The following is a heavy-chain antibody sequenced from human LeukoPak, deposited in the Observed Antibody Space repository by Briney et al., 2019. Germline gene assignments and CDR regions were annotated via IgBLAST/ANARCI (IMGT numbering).Heavy chain of an antibody. CDR1: GGTLANYA. CDR2: FIPIFGSA. Sequence: SVKVSCTASGGTLANYAVSWVRQAPGQGLEWMGGFIPIFGSANYAQQFQGRLTMTADESTSTAYMELSSLRSEDTAVYFCARGGVGLAVAAYFDFWGQGTLVTVSS. D-gene: IGHD6-19*01. CDR3: ARGGVGLAVAAYFDF. J-gene: IGHJ4*02. V-gene: IGHV1-69*13.